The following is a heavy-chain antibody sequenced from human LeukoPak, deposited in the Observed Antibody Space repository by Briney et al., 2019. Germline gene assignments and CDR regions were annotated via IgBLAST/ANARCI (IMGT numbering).Heavy chain of an antibody. CDR3: ASLYCSSTSCPQGIDY. D-gene: IGHD2-2*01. V-gene: IGHV3-33*01. J-gene: IGHJ4*02. CDR1: GFTFSNYG. Sequence: GGSLRLSCAASGFTFSNYGMHWVRQAPGKGLEWVAVIWYDGSDKYYADSVKGRFTISRDSSKNTLYLQMNSLRAEDTAVYYCASLYCSSTSCPQGIDYWGQGTLVTVSS. CDR2: IWYDGSDK.